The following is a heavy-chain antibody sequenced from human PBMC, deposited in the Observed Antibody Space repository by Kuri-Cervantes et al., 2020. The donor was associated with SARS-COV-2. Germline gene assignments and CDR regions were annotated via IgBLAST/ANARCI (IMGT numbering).Heavy chain of an antibody. V-gene: IGHV4-59*11. J-gene: IGHJ6*03. CDR2: IYYSGST. D-gene: IGHD2-15*01. CDR3: ARGQGVAVPVSLLVFLGYYMDV. Sequence: SETLSLTCTVSGGSISSHYGSWIRQPPGKGLEWIGYIYYSGSTNYNPSLKSRVTISVDTSKNQFSLKLSSVTAADTAVYFCARGQGVAVPVSLLVFLGYYMDVWGKGTTVTVSS. CDR1: GGSISSHY.